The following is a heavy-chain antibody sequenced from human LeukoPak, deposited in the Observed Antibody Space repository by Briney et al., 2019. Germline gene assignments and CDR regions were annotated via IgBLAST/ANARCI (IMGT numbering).Heavy chain of an antibody. D-gene: IGHD6-13*01. CDR2: IILILGIA. Sequence: ASVKVSCKASGGTFSSYAISWVRQAPGQGLEWMGRIILILGIANYAQKFQGRVTITADKSTSTAYMELSSLRSEDTAVYYCARDLYSSSCDYWGQGTLVTVSS. CDR1: GGTFSSYA. J-gene: IGHJ4*02. CDR3: ARDLYSSSCDY. V-gene: IGHV1-69*04.